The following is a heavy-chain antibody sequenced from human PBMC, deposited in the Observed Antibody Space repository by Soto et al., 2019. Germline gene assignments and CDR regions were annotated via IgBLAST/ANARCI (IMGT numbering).Heavy chain of an antibody. CDR1: GGSISSGGYS. Sequence: SETLSLTCAVSGGSISSGGYSWSWIRQPPGKGLEWIGYIYHSGSTYYNPSLKSRVTISVDRSKNQFSLKLSSVTAADTAVYYCARVASCGGDCYRGFDPWGQGTLVTVSS. V-gene: IGHV4-30-2*01. CDR3: ARVASCGGDCYRGFDP. J-gene: IGHJ5*02. D-gene: IGHD2-21*02. CDR2: IYHSGST.